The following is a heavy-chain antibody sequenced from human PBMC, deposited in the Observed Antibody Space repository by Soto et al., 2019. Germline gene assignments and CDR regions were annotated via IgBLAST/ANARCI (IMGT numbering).Heavy chain of an antibody. V-gene: IGHV4-39*06. CDR3: ASRKSSPYFDY. J-gene: IGHJ4*02. CDR2: IFYNGNT. CDR1: GVSLSSSSYY. D-gene: IGHD3-10*01. Sequence: SETLSLTCTVSGVSLSSSSYYWGWIRQPPGKGLEWIGNIFYNGNTYYNPSLKSRVTISVDTSKKQFPLKLSSVTAADTAVYYCASRKSSPYFDYWGQGTLVTVSS.